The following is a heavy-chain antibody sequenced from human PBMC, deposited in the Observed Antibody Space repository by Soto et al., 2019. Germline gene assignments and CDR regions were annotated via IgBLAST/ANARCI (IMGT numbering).Heavy chain of an antibody. CDR2: IYYSGST. J-gene: IGHJ4*02. V-gene: IGHV4-39*01. CDR1: DGYIRSRSYY. Sequence: TQPLPYTVSDGYIRSRSYYWVWNRKPPGKGLEWIGSIYYSGSTYYNPSLKSRVTISVDTSKNQFSLKLSSVTAADTAVYYCARQPRSLSGYFGHFDYWGQGTLVTVSS. CDR3: ARQPRSLSGYFGHFDY. D-gene: IGHD3-9*01.